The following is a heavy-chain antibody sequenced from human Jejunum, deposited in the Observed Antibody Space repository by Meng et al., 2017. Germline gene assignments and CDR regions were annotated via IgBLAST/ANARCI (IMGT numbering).Heavy chain of an antibody. CDR1: GVSTTAPFY. J-gene: IGHJ4*02. CDR3: ARAIRERYFDS. D-gene: IGHD1-14*01. V-gene: IGHV4-4*02. Sequence: QGPLQVSGPGWVKPSGTLSLTCTVSGVSTTAPFYWTWIRQAPGKGLEWIGEVWPSGATYYNPSLSSRITISIDTSNNQFSLEVAFLTAADTAVYYCARAIRERYFDSWGQGTLVTVSS. CDR2: VWPSGAT.